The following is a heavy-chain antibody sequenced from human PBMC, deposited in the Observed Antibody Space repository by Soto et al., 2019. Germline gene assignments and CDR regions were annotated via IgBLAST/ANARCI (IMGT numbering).Heavy chain of an antibody. CDR2: INPSGGST. V-gene: IGHV1-46*01. J-gene: IGHJ6*02. CDR1: QYSFTKYC. D-gene: IGHD3-16*01. Sequence: QVQLVQSGAEVKKPGASVKVSCKASQYSFTKYCVHWVRQAPGQGLEWMGIINPSGGSTNYAQRFQGRVTMTRDTSTSTVYMALSSLRSEDTAVYYCARALYDTDRLPVGAEPRYYAMDVWGPGTTVTVSS. CDR3: ARALYDTDRLPVGAEPRYYAMDV.